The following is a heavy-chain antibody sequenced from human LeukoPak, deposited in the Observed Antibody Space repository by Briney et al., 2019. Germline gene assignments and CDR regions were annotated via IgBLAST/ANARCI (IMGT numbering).Heavy chain of an antibody. CDR3: ASSSTQYCSSTSYYYFDY. V-gene: IGHV1-69*13. D-gene: IGHD2-2*01. J-gene: IGHJ4*02. CDR1: GGTFSSYA. CDR2: IIPIFGTA. Sequence: SVKVSCKASGGTFSSYAISWVRQAPGQGLEWMGGIIPIFGTANYAQKFQGRVTITADESTSTAYMELSSLRSEDTAVYYCASSSTQYCSSTSYYYFDYWGQGTLVTVSS.